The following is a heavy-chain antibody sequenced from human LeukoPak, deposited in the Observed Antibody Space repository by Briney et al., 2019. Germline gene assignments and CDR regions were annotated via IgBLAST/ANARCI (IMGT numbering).Heavy chain of an antibody. V-gene: IGHV3-21*01. CDR3: ARGSLCHSTSGYFAY. CDR1: GFTFSNYS. J-gene: IGHJ4*02. CDR2: ISRSSSFI. D-gene: IGHD6-13*01. Sequence: KSGTSLRLSCAASGFTFSNYSMNWVRQAPGKGLEWVSSISRSSSFIYYAGSVKGRFTISRDNAKNSLYLQMNTLRVEDTAVYYCARGSLCHSTSGYFAYWGQGTLVTVSS.